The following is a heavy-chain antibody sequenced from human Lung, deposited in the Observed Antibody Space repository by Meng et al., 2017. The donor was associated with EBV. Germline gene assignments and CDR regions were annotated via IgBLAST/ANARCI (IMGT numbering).Heavy chain of an antibody. CDR3: ATNLYCGGDCHPRGPL. J-gene: IGHJ4*01. CDR1: GFSVRGKY. D-gene: IGHD2-21*02. V-gene: IGHV3-53*01. Sequence: EVKLGESGGGLIRLGGSLRLSCVVTGFSVRGKYMNWVRQAPGKGLEWVSVIYSAGSTYYADSVKGRFTISRDNSKNTLYLQMNSLRADDTAMYYCATNLYCGGDCHPRGPLWGLGTLVTVSS. CDR2: IYSAGST.